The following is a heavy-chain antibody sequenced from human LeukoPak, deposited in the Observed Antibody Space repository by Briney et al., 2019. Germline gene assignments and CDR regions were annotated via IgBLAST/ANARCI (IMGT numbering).Heavy chain of an antibody. J-gene: IGHJ6*02. D-gene: IGHD6-13*01. CDR1: GFTFSSYS. CDR3: ARDSVYSSAWSDYHHYGMDV. V-gene: IGHV3-21*01. CDR2: ISSSSIYI. Sequence: PGRSLRLSCAASGFTFSSYSISWVRQAPGKGLEWVSSISSSSIYIYYADSVKGRFTIYRDDAKNSLYLQMNSLTAEDTAVYYCARDSVYSSAWSDYHHYGMDVWGQGTTVTVSS.